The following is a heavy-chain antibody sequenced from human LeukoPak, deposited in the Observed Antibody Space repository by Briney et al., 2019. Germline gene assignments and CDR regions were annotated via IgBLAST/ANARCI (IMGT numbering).Heavy chain of an antibody. CDR3: VSPNSMAGTHYFHY. D-gene: IGHD6-19*01. CDR2: ISYDGTDK. V-gene: IGHV3-30*19. Sequence: GGSLRLSCAASGFTFSNYGMHWVRQPPGKGLEWVAVISYDGTDKYYADSVKGRFTISRDNSKSTLYLQMDSLRAEDTAVYYCVSPNSMAGTHYFHYWGQGTLVTVSS. J-gene: IGHJ4*02. CDR1: GFTFSNYG.